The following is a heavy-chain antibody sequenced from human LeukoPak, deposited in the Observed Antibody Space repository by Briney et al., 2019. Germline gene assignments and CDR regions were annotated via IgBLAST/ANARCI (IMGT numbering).Heavy chain of an antibody. J-gene: IGHJ6*03. CDR2: MNPNSGNT. CDR1: GYTFTIYD. V-gene: IGHV1-8*01. CDR3: ARLGIGSSFDYYYYYMDV. Sequence: ASVKVSCKASGYTFTIYDINWVRQSTRQGLEWMGWMNPNSGNTGYAQKFQGRVNMTRNTSISTAYMELSSLRSEDTAVYYCARLGIGSSFDYYYYYMDVWGKGTTVTVSS. D-gene: IGHD6-13*01.